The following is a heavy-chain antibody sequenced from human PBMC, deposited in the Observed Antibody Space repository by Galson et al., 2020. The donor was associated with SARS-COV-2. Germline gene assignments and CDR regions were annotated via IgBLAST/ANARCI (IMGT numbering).Heavy chain of an antibody. J-gene: IGHJ5*02. Sequence: GGSLRLSCAASGFTFSSYAMSWVRQAPGKGLEWVSVIYSGGSTYYADSVKGRFTISRDNSKNTLYLQMNSLRAEDTAVYYCAKDQGVLARPVGWVDPWGQGTLVTVSS. D-gene: IGHD3-3*02. V-gene: IGHV3-23*03. CDR2: IYSGGST. CDR3: AKDQGVLARPVGWVDP. CDR1: GFTFSSYA.